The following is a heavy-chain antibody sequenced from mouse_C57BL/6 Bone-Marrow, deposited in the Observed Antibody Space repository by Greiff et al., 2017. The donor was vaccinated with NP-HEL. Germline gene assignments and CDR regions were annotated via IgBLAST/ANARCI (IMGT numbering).Heavy chain of an antibody. CDR1: GFTFSDYG. V-gene: IGHV5-17*01. J-gene: IGHJ4*01. CDR3: ARRYRGLYYYAMDY. Sequence: EVKVEEFGGGLVKPGGSLKLSCAASGFTFSDYGMHWVRQAPEKGLEWVAYISSGSSTIYYADTVKGRFTISRDNAKNTLFLQMTSLRSEDTAMYYCARRYRGLYYYAMDYWGQGTSVTVSS. D-gene: IGHD2-12*01. CDR2: ISSGSSTI.